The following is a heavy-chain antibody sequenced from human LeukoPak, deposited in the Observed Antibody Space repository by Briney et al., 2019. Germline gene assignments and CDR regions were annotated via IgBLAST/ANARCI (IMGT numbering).Heavy chain of an antibody. Sequence: ASVKVSCKASGYTFTSYDINWVRQALGQGLGGRGWLNLNSGNTAYAQKFQGRVTMTRNTSISTAYMELSSLRSDDTAVYYCATWYGSGSLDYYYGMDVWGQGTTVTVSS. CDR1: GYTFTSYD. CDR2: LNLNSGNT. D-gene: IGHD3-10*01. J-gene: IGHJ6*02. CDR3: ATWYGSGSLDYYYGMDV. V-gene: IGHV1-8*01.